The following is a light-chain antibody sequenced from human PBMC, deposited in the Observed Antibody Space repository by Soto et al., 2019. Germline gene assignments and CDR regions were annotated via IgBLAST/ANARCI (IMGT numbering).Light chain of an antibody. CDR3: ATWDDSLNAYV. Sequence: QSVLTQPPSVSDAPRQRVTISCSGSSSNIGNNAVNWYQQLPGQAPKIVIYYDDLLTSGVSDRFSGSKSGISASLAISDLQSDDEADYYCATWDDSLNAYVFGPGTKLTVL. CDR1: SSNIGNNA. J-gene: IGLJ1*01. CDR2: YDD. V-gene: IGLV1-36*01.